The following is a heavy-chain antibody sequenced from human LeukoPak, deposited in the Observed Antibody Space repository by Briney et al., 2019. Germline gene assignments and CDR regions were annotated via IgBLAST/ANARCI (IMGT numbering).Heavy chain of an antibody. D-gene: IGHD6-19*01. CDR1: GGSISTYY. CDR3: AIHIRSSGTLYYYSYGMDV. V-gene: IGHV4-59*08. CDR2: IYNSGST. J-gene: IGHJ6*01. Sequence: SETLSLTCTVSGGSISTYYWCWVRQTPGKGLGWVGYIYNSGSTNYNPSLQSRATISVDTSKNKFYLKLNCVTAADTAVYYCAIHIRSSGTLYYYSYGMDVWGQGTTVTVSS.